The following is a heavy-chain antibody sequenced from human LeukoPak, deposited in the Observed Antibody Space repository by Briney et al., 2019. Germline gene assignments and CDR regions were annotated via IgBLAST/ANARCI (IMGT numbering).Heavy chain of an antibody. D-gene: IGHD6-19*01. CDR2: ISASGDKT. Sequence: GGSLRLSCAASGFTFSSYAMSWVRQIPGKGLDWVAAISASGDKTYYADSVKGRFTISRDNSKTTLHLQMNSLRAEDTAVYYCAKEAAVTGIADYWGQGTLVTVSS. V-gene: IGHV3-23*01. CDR1: GFTFSSYA. CDR3: AKEAAVTGIADY. J-gene: IGHJ4*02.